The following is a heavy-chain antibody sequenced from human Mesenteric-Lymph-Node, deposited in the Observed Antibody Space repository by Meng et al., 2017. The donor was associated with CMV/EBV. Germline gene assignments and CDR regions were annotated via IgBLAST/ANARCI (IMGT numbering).Heavy chain of an antibody. D-gene: IGHD7-27*01. CDR2: IIPIFGTA. V-gene: IGHV1-69*05. Sequence: KASGGTFSSYAISWVRQAPGQGLEWMGGIIPIFGTANYAQKFQGRVTFMTDESTTTVDMELSSLRSEDTAVYYCARMGGVTNWGFVYWGQGTLVTVSS. CDR3: ARMGGVTNWGFVY. J-gene: IGHJ4*02. CDR1: GGTFSSYA.